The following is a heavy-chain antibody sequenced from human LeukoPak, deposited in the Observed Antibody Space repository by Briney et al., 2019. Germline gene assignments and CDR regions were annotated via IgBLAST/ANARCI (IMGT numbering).Heavy chain of an antibody. V-gene: IGHV3-49*03. D-gene: IGHD5-18*01. Sequence: PGGSLRLSCTSSGFTFGDYATGWFRQAPGKGLEWVAFIRSKAYGGTTEYAASVKGRFTISRDDSKSIAYLQMNSLKTEDTAVYYCTKYSGRIDYWGQGTLVTVSS. CDR1: GFTFGDYA. J-gene: IGHJ4*02. CDR2: IRSKAYGGTT. CDR3: TKYSGRIDY.